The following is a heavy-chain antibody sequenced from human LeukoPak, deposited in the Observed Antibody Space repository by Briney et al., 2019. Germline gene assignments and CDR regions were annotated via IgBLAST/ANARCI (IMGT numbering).Heavy chain of an antibody. Sequence: PGGSLRLSCAATGFTFSSYDMHWVRQAPGKGLEWGTLISNDGGRKFFIDSVKGRFTISRDNSKNTLYLQMNSLRVEDTAVYYCARGGVKIFGTLTHGLDYWGQGTQVTVSS. V-gene: IGHV3-30*04. D-gene: IGHD3-3*01. CDR1: GFTFSSYD. CDR2: ISNDGGRK. CDR3: ARGGVKIFGTLTHGLDY. J-gene: IGHJ4*02.